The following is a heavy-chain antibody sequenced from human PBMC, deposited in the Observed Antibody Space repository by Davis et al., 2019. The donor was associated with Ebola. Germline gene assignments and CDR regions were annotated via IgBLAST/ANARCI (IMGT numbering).Heavy chain of an antibody. J-gene: IGHJ6*02. CDR3: AKGTVVAALDGLDV. Sequence: GGSLRLSCAASGFTFDDYGMHWVRQAPGKGLEWVSGISWNSGSIAYAASVKGRFTISRDNAKKILYLQMNSLRVEDTALYYCAKGTVVAALDGLDVWGQGTTVIVS. D-gene: IGHD2-15*01. CDR1: GFTFDDYG. V-gene: IGHV3-9*01. CDR2: ISWNSGSI.